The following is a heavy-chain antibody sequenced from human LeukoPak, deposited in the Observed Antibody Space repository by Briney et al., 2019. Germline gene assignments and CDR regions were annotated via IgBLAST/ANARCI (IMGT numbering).Heavy chain of an antibody. CDR3: TREHGWYYFDY. D-gene: IGHD6-19*01. CDR2: IYHSGTT. CDR1: GGSISSSNW. J-gene: IGHJ4*02. V-gene: IGHV4-4*02. Sequence: PSETLSLTCAVSGGSISSSNWWSWVRQSPGKGPEWIGEIYHSGTTNYNPSLKSRVTISVDKSKNQFSLRLSSVTAADTAEYHCTREHGWYYFDYWGQGTLVTVSS.